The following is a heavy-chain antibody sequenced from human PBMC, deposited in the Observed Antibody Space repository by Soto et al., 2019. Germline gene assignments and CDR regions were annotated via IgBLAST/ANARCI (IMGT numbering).Heavy chain of an antibody. D-gene: IGHD7-27*01. CDR1: GGSISSGGYS. CDR2: IYHSGST. Sequence: QLQLQDSGSGLVKPSQTLSLTCAVSGGSISSGGYSWSWIRQPPGKGLEWIGYIYHSGSTYYNPSLKRRVTISVDRSKNQFSLKLSSVTAADTAVYYCARVTGPWGQGTLVTVSS. CDR3: ARVTGP. J-gene: IGHJ5*02. V-gene: IGHV4-30-2*01.